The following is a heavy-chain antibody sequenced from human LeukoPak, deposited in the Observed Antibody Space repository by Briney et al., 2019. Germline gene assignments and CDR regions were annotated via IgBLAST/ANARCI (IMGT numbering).Heavy chain of an antibody. CDR2: TYYRSKWYN. CDR1: GDSVSSKSGA. J-gene: IGHJ4*02. V-gene: IGHV6-1*01. D-gene: IGHD6-19*01. Sequence: SQTLSLTCVVSGDSVSSKSGAWIWIRQSPSRGLEWLGRTYYRSKWYNDYAESMEGRMTISQDTSKNQYSLHLNSVTPDDTAVYYCARDFGTTGWHTFDYWGQGTLVTVSS. CDR3: ARDFGTTGWHTFDY.